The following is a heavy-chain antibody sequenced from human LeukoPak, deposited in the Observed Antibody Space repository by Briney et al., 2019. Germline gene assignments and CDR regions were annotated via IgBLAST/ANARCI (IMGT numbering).Heavy chain of an antibody. CDR1: RFTFSRYG. Sequence: GRSLRLSCAASRFTFSRYGMHWVRQAPGKGLEWVAVISYDGSNKYYVDSVKGRFTISRDNSKNTLYLQMDSLRAEDTAMYYCARYGLGGSDLWGQGTLVTVSS. CDR2: ISYDGSNK. D-gene: IGHD3-10*01. J-gene: IGHJ5*02. CDR3: ARYGLGGSDL. V-gene: IGHV3-30*03.